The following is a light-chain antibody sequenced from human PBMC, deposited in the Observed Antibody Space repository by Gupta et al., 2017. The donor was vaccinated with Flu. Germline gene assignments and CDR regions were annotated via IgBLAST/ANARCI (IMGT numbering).Light chain of an antibody. CDR2: EVT. V-gene: IGLV2-14*01. Sequence: QSALTQPASVSGSPGPSITISCSGTSSDVGGYNSVSWYQQYPGKAPKLMIYEVTNRPSGFSDRFSGSKSGNTASLTISGLQAEDEADYDCSSYTSSSTSGVFGGGTKLTVL. CDR1: SSDVGGYNS. CDR3: SSYTSSSTSGV. J-gene: IGLJ3*02.